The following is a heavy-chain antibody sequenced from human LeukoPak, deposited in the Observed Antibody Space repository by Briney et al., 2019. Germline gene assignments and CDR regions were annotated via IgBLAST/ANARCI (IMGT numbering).Heavy chain of an antibody. CDR3: ARDRYDILTGYNDAFDV. CDR1: GGSISSYY. V-gene: IGHV3-7*01. J-gene: IGHJ3*01. Sequence: PSETLSLTCTVSGGSISSYYWSWIRQPPGKGLEWVANIKQDGSEKYYVDSVKGRFTISRDNAKNSLYLQMNSLRAEDTAAYYCARDRYDILTGYNDAFDVWGQGTKVTVSS. CDR2: IKQDGSEK. D-gene: IGHD3-9*01.